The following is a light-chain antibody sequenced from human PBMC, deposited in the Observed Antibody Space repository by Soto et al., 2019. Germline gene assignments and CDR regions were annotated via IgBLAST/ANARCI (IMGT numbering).Light chain of an antibody. J-gene: IGKJ1*01. CDR3: QQYNSGT. V-gene: IGKV1-5*02. CDR2: EAT. CDR1: QSIRSW. Sequence: DIQMTQSPSTLSASVGERVTILCRASQSIRSWLAWYQLKPQKAPNLLIDEATSVESVVPTSFSSSSSRTEFTLTIKSLPPDDFATYYCQQYNSGTFGQGTKVDIK.